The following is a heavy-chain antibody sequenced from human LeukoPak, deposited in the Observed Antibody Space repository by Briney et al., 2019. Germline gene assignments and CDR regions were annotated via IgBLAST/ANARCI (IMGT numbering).Heavy chain of an antibody. CDR1: GGSIGSYY. CDR2: IYYSGST. V-gene: IGHV4-59*08. D-gene: IGHD3-10*01. Sequence: SETLSLTCTVSGGSIGSYYWSWIRQPPGKGLEWIGYIYYSGSTDYNPSLKSRVTISVDTSKNQVSLKLSSVTAADTAVYYCARRVSGSLYYFDYWGQGTLVTVSS. CDR3: ARRVSGSLYYFDY. J-gene: IGHJ4*02.